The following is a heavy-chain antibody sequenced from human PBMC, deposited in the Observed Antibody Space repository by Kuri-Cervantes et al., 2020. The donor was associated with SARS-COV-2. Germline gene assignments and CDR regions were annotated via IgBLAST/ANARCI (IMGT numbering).Heavy chain of an antibody. CDR2: IYYSGST. D-gene: IGHD2-15*01. CDR3: ARVYCSGCSCYSLDY. V-gene: IGHV4-39*07. CDR1: GGSISSSSYY. J-gene: IGHJ4*02. Sequence: SETLSLTCTVSGGSISSSSYYWGWIRQPPGKGLEWIGSIYYSGSTYYNPSLKSRVTISVDTSKNQFSLKLSSVTAADTAVYYCARVYCSGCSCYSLDYWGQGTLVTVSS.